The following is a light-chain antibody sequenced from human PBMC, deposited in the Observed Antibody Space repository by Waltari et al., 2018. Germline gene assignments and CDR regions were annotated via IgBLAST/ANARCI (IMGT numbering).Light chain of an antibody. CDR3: QQYYSTLV. V-gene: IGKV4-1*01. Sequence: DIVMTQSPDSLAVSLGERATIKCKSSQSLLYSSNNKNYLAWYQQKPGQPPTRLIYWASTRESGVPDRFSGSGSGTDFTLTISSLQAEDVAIYYCQQYYSTLVFGQGTKLEVK. J-gene: IGKJ2*01. CDR2: WAS. CDR1: QSLLYSSNNKNY.